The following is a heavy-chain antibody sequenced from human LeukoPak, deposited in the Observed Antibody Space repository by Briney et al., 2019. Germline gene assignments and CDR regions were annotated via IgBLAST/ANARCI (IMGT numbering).Heavy chain of an antibody. CDR3: ATYYPEDSGTRNRYNWFDP. V-gene: IGHV4-34*01. CDR1: GGSLSGYF. Sequence: PSETLSLTRAVYGGSLSGYFWSWLRQPPGRGLEWVGEINHIGSNKYNQSLKNTVTIPVDTSKNQFSLTLNSVTAGHTAVYYCATYYPEDSGTRNRYNWFDPWGQGTLVTVSS. CDR2: INHIGSN. D-gene: IGHD3-22*01. J-gene: IGHJ5*02.